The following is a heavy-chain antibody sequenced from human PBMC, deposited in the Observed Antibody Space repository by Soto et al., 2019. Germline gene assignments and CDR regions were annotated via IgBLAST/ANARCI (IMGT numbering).Heavy chain of an antibody. D-gene: IGHD2-2*01. J-gene: IGHJ4*02. V-gene: IGHV1-18*01. Sequence: ASVKVSCKGFGYSFMKYGINWVRQAPGQGLEWVGWISPYSGYTHSAQKFHGRLTLTTDTAASTAYMELRILRSADTALYYCAREASVLIPAAQHSRFDSWGQGTLVTVSS. CDR3: AREASVLIPAAQHSRFDS. CDR2: ISPYSGYT. CDR1: GYSFMKYG.